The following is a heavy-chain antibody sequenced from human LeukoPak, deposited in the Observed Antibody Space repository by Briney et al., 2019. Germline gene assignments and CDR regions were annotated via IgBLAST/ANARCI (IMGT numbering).Heavy chain of an antibody. D-gene: IGHD6-13*01. CDR2: IYTSGST. J-gene: IGHJ3*02. Sequence: SETLSLTCTVSGGSISSGSYYWSWIRQPAGKGLEWIGRIYTSGSTNYNPSLKSRVTISVDTSKNQFSLKLSSVTAADTAVYYCARDPIGAAVPADAFDIWGQGTMVTVSS. CDR1: GGSISSGSYY. V-gene: IGHV4-61*02. CDR3: ARDPIGAAVPADAFDI.